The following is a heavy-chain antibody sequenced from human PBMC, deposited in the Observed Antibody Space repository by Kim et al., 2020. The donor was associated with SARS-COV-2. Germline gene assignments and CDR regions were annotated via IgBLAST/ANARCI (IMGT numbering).Heavy chain of an antibody. Sequence: SETLSLTCTVSGGSISSSSYYWGWIRQPPGKGLEWIGSIYYSGSTYYNPSLKSRVTISVDTSKNQFSLKLSSVTAADTAVYYCARPRPLVGMDVWGQGTTVTVSS. V-gene: IGHV4-39*01. CDR3: ARPRPLVGMDV. D-gene: IGHD3-10*01. J-gene: IGHJ6*02. CDR2: IYYSGST. CDR1: GGSISSSSYY.